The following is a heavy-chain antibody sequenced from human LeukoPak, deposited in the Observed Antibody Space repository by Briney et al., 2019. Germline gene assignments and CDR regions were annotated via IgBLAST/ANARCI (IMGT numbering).Heavy chain of an antibody. Sequence: SETLSLTCTVSGGSISSGDYYWSWIRQPPGKGLEWIGYIYYSGSTRYNPSLKSRVTISVDTSKNQFSLKVRSVTAADTAVYYCAKAGGPGDAFDIWGQGTMVTVSS. CDR1: GGSISSGDYY. CDR3: AKAGGPGDAFDI. V-gene: IGHV4-30-4*01. J-gene: IGHJ3*02. CDR2: IYYSGST. D-gene: IGHD6-19*01.